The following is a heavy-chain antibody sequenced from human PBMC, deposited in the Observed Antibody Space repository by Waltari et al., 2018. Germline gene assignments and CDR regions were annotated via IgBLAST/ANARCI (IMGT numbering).Heavy chain of an antibody. CDR2: STNKATSYTT. Sequence: EVQLVESGGGLVHPGGSLRLSCVISGFTFSDHYMDWVRQTPGMGLEWVGRSTNKATSYTTIYAASVKGRFSVSRDDSKNSLYLQMDSLKTEDTAVYYCVRGKKGFDYWGQGALVIVSS. CDR1: GFTFSDHY. CDR3: VRGKKGFDY. V-gene: IGHV3-72*01. J-gene: IGHJ4*02.